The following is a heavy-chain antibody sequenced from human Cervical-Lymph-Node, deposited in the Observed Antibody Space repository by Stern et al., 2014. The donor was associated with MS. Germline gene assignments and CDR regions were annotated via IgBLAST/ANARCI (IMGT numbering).Heavy chain of an antibody. CDR3: ARARIPPDYGMDV. J-gene: IGHJ6*02. Sequence: QLVQSGPGLVKPSGTLSLTCAVSGDSITTDNWWTWVRQPPGKGLEWIGEIYHTGSPAYYPSLQSRVTISVDKSKNQFSLTLSSVTAADTAVYYCARARIPPDYGMDVGGQGTTVTVS. CDR1: GDSITTDNW. CDR2: IYHTGSP. D-gene: IGHD2-15*01. V-gene: IGHV4-4*02.